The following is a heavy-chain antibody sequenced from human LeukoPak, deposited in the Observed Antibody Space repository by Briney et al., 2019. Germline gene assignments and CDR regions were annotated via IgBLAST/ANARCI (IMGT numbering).Heavy chain of an antibody. CDR3: ALGLLFY. Sequence: GRSLRLSCAASGFTFSSYGMHWVRQAPGKGLEWVAVIWYDGSNKYYADSVKGRFTISRDNSKNTLYLQMSSLRAEDTAVYYCALGLLFYWGQGTLVTVSS. V-gene: IGHV3-33*01. CDR2: IWYDGSNK. CDR1: GFTFSSYG. D-gene: IGHD2-15*01. J-gene: IGHJ4*02.